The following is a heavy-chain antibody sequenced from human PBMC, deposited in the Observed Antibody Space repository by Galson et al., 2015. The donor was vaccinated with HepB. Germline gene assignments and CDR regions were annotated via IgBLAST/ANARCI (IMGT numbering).Heavy chain of an antibody. J-gene: IGHJ4*02. V-gene: IGHV6-1*01. Sequence: AISGDSVSNNVVAWNWIRQSPSRGLEWLGRTYYTSKWNNDYATSVKSRITINPDTPKNQVSLHLNSVTPEDTAVYFCSREMANVFDYWGQGTQVTVSS. D-gene: IGHD5-24*01. CDR2: TYYTSKWNN. CDR1: GDSVSNNVVA. CDR3: SREMANVFDY.